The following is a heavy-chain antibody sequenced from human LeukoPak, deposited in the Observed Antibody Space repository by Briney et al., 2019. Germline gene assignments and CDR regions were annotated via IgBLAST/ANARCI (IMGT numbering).Heavy chain of an antibody. J-gene: IGHJ4*02. D-gene: IGHD5-18*01. CDR2: ISAYNGNT. V-gene: IGHV1-18*01. CDR3: ASWKKRGYSYGAVDY. Sequence: GASVKVSCKASGYTFTSYGISWVRQAPGQGLKWMGWISAYNGNTNYAQKLQGRVTMTTDTSTSTAYMELRSLRSDDTAVYYCASWKKRGYSYGAVDYWGQGTLVTVSS. CDR1: GYTFTSYG.